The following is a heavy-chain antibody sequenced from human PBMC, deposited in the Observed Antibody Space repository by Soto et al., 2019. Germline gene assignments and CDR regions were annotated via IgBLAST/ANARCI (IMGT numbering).Heavy chain of an antibody. CDR2: IDAGNGNT. D-gene: IGHD2-15*01. Sequence: QVQLVQSGAEVKKPGTSVKVSCKASGYTFTTYAMHWVRQAPGQRLEWMGWIDAGNGNTKYSQKFQGRVTITRDTSASTVYMELSSLRSEDTAVYYCAREDRNWFDPWGQGTLVTVSS. V-gene: IGHV1-3*01. J-gene: IGHJ5*02. CDR3: AREDRNWFDP. CDR1: GYTFTTYA.